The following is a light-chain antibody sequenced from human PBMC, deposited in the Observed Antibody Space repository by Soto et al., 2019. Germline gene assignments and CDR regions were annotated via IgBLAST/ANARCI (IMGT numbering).Light chain of an antibody. J-gene: IGKJ5*01. CDR2: AAS. CDR1: QSIANY. CDR3: QQNHSPPPIT. Sequence: DIQMTQSPSSLSASVGDRVTITCRASQSIANYLNWYQQKPGKAPKLLIYAASSLQSGVPSRFSGSGFETDFTLTISSLQTDDFATYYCQQNHSPPPITFGQGTRLEIK. V-gene: IGKV1-39*01.